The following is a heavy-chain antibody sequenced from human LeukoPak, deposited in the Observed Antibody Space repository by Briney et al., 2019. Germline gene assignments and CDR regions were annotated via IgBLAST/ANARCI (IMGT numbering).Heavy chain of an antibody. CDR1: GFTFSSYE. V-gene: IGHV3-48*03. J-gene: IGHJ4*02. CDR2: ISSSGSTI. CDR3: ARSDSGWYRYYFDY. D-gene: IGHD6-19*01. Sequence: PGGSLRLSCAASGFTFSSYEMNWVRQAPGKGLEWVSYISSSGSTIYYADSVKGRFTISRDNAKNSLYLQMNSLRAEDTAVYYCARSDSGWYRYYFDYWGQGTLVTVSS.